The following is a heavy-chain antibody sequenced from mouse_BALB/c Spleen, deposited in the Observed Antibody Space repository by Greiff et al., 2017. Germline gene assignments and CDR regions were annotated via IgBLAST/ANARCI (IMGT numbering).Heavy chain of an antibody. CDR3: ANTVGAY. Sequence: VHVKQSGAELVKPGASVKLSCTASGFNIKDTYMHWVKQRPEQGLEWIGRIDPANGNTKYDPKFQGKATITADTSSNTAYLQLSSLTSEDTAVYYCANTVGAYWGQGTLVTVSA. CDR1: GFNIKDTY. D-gene: IGHD1-1*01. V-gene: IGHV14-3*02. CDR2: IDPANGNT. J-gene: IGHJ3*01.